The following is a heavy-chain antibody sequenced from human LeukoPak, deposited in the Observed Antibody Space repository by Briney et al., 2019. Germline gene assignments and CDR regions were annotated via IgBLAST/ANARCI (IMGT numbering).Heavy chain of an antibody. CDR3: AKHAESGYSSSYFDY. Sequence: GGSLRLSCAASGFTFSSYAMSWVRQAPGKGLEWVSAISGSGGSTYYADSVKGRFTISRDSSKNTLYLQMNSLRAEDTAVYYCAKHAESGYSSSYFDYWGQGTLVTVSS. CDR2: ISGSGGST. D-gene: IGHD6-13*01. J-gene: IGHJ4*02. V-gene: IGHV3-23*01. CDR1: GFTFSSYA.